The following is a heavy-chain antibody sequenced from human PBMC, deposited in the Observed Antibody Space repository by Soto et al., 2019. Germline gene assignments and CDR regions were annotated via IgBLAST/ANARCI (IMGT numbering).Heavy chain of an antibody. CDR3: ARAAVSYSSSDYFDY. CDR1: GGTFSSYA. J-gene: IGHJ4*02. CDR2: IIPIFGTA. D-gene: IGHD6-6*01. Sequence: ASVKVSCKASGGTFSSYAISWVRQAPGQGLEWMGGIIPIFGTANYAQKFQGRVTITADESTSTAYMELSSLRSEDTAVYYCARAAVSYSSSDYFDYWGQGTLVTVSS. V-gene: IGHV1-69*13.